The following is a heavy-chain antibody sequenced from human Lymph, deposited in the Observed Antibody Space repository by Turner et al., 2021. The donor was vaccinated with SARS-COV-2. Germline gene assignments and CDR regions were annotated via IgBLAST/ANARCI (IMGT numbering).Heavy chain of an antibody. CDR2: IYYSAST. J-gene: IGHJ4*02. CDR1: GGSLSSRFYY. Sequence: QLQLQQSGPGLVKPPETLSLTCTLSGGSLSSRFYYWGWSRQPPGRGLGWIGSIYYSASTYYNPSIKSLITISVDSSKNQFSLKLSSVTATDTAVFYCARGAPQGWYVYVFDYWGQVTLVTVSS. D-gene: IGHD6-19*01. V-gene: IGHV4-39*01. CDR3: ARGAPQGWYVYVFDY.